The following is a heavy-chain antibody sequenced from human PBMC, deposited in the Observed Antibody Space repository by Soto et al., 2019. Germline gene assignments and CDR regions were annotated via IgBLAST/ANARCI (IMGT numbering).Heavy chain of an antibody. CDR2: LNPDTGNT. V-gene: IGHV1-3*01. CDR3: ARDIQGVAPRANAAFDV. Sequence: QVQLVQSGAELKKPGASVNISCTASGFTFSDNLINWVRQVPGQGREWMGWLNPDTGNTRYSETFQGRVTTSSHPSVRIAYSDLSGMDNDDTALYFCARDIQGVAPRANAAFDVWGQGTMITLSS. CDR1: GFTFSDNL. J-gene: IGHJ3*01. D-gene: IGHD5-18*01.